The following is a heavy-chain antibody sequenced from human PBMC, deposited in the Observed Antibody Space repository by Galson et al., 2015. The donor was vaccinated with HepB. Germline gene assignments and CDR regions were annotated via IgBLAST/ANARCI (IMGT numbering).Heavy chain of an antibody. CDR3: ASGYSYGDLNY. CDR2: IRTKATNYAT. CDR1: GFIFSGSA. Sequence: LRLSCAASGFIFSGSAMHWVRQASGKGLEWVGHIRTKATNYATASAASVKGRFTISRDDSKNTASLQMNSLKTEDTAVYYCASGYSYGDLNYWGQGTLVTVSS. V-gene: IGHV3-73*01. D-gene: IGHD5-18*01. J-gene: IGHJ4*02.